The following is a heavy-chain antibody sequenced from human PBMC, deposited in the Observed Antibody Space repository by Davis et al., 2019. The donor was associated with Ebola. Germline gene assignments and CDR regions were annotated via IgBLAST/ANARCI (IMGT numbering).Heavy chain of an antibody. CDR2: IYSGGST. CDR1: GFTFSDYY. D-gene: IGHD2-2*01. V-gene: IGHV3-66*01. J-gene: IGHJ5*02. Sequence: PGGSLRLSCAASGFTFSDYYMSWVRQAPGKGLEWVSVIYSGGSTYYADSVKGRFSISRDNDKNSLYLQMNSLRAEDTAIYYCARVKCGSASCVNGDSFDPWGQGTLVTVSS. CDR3: ARVKCGSASCVNGDSFDP.